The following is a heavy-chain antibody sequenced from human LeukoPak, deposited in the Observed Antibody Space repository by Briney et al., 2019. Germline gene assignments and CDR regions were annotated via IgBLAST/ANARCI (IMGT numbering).Heavy chain of an antibody. CDR1: GFTFSIYA. D-gene: IGHD3-22*01. V-gene: IGHV3-23*01. Sequence: GSLRLSCEASGFTFSIYAMSWVRQTPGKGLQGVSSITSRDGTTYYADSVKGRFTISRDNSENPLYLRMSSLRAEDTAIYYCARDRPNYYGSDGHYYRRDGDHWGQGTLVTVSS. CDR2: ITSRDGTT. CDR3: ARDRPNYYGSDGHYYRRDGDH. J-gene: IGHJ5*02.